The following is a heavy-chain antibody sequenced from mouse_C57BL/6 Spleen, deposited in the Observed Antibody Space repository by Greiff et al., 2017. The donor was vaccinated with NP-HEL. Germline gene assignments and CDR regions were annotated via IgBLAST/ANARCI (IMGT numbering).Heavy chain of an antibody. CDR1: GFTFTDYY. Sequence: EVKLVESGGGLVQPGASLRLSCAASGFTFTDYYMSWVRQPPGKAPEWLALLRNKANGYTTEYTASVKGRFTISRDNSQNILYLQMNTLRAEDRATYYCVKAARSSDWYFDVWGTGTTVTVSS. V-gene: IGHV7-4*01. CDR3: VKAARSSDWYFDV. D-gene: IGHD1-1*01. CDR2: LRNKANGYTT. J-gene: IGHJ1*03.